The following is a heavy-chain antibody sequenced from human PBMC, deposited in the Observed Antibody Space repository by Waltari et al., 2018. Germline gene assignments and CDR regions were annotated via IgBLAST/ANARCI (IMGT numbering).Heavy chain of an antibody. V-gene: IGHV3-73*02. CDR2: IRSKANNYAT. CDR1: GFTFSDLA. D-gene: IGHD2-2*01. CDR3: TRCSSTTCFSL. Sequence: EVQLVESGGGLVQPGGSLILCCAASGFTFSDLAMHWVRQASGKGLEWVGRIRSKANNYATAYAASVKGRLTISRDDSKNTAYLQMNSLKTEDTAVYYCTRCSSTTCFSLWGQGTLVTVSS. J-gene: IGHJ4*02.